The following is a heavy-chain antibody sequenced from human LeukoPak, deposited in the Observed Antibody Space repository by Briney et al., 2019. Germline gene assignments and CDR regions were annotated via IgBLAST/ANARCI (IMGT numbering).Heavy chain of an antibody. J-gene: IGHJ4*02. CDR2: INPNSGGT. CDR1: GYTFTGYY. V-gene: IGHV1-2*02. Sequence: ASVKVSCKASGYTFTGYYMHWVRQAPGQGLEWMGWINPNSGGTNYAQKFQGRVTMTRDTSISTAYMELSRLRSDDTAVYYCARSQDSSSWSYFDYWGQGTLVTVSS. D-gene: IGHD6-13*01. CDR3: ARSQDSSSWSYFDY.